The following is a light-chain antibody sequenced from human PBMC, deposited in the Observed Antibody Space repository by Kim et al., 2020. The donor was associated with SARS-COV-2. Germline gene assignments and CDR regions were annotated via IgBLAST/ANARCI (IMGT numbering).Light chain of an antibody. CDR2: AAS. Sequence: ESVGDRVTITCRASQSINKYLNWYQQKPGKAPKLLIYAASSLQSGAPSRFSGSGSGTEFILTISSLQPEDSATYFCQQSYSSLWTFGQGTKVDIK. CDR1: QSINKY. V-gene: IGKV1-39*01. CDR3: QQSYSSLWT. J-gene: IGKJ1*01.